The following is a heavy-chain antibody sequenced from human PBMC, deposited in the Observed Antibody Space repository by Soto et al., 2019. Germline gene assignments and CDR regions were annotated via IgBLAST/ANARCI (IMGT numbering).Heavy chain of an antibody. CDR3: AGPTMDYYYYYGMDV. Sequence: QVQLVQSGAEVKKPGSSVKVSCKASGGTFSSYAISWVRQAPGQGLEWMRGIIPIFGTANYAQKFQGRVTITADKSTSTAYMQLSSLRSDDTAVYYCAGPTMDYYYYYGMDVWGQGTTVTVSS. CDR2: IIPIFGTA. J-gene: IGHJ6*02. D-gene: IGHD3-10*01. V-gene: IGHV1-69*14. CDR1: GGTFSSYA.